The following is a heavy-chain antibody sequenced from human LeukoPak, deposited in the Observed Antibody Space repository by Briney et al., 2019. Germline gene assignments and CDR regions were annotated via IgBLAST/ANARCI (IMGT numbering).Heavy chain of an antibody. J-gene: IGHJ4*02. V-gene: IGHV3-33*06. D-gene: IGHD4-11*01. Sequence: PERSLRLSCAASGFTFSHYGFHWVRQAPGKGLGWVAVIWSDGSNKYYGDSVKGRFIIYRDDSQNTVYLQMNSLRAEDTAVYYCAKDAQRGFDYSNSLEYWGQGSLVTVSS. CDR3: AKDAQRGFDYSNSLEY. CDR1: GFTFSHYG. CDR2: IWSDGSNK.